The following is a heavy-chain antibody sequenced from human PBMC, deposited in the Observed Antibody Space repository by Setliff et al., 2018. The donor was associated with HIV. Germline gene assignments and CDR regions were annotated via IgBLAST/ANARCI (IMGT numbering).Heavy chain of an antibody. V-gene: IGHV4-39*07. J-gene: IGHJ4*02. CDR2: LYNSEIT. CDR1: GDSVSSTDCL. CDR3: VRASLPGNHVFFDY. Sequence: PSETLSLTCSVSGDSVSSTDCLWGWVRQPPGMGLQWIVTLYNSEITNYNPSFKNRVTMSVDKSRNHFSLILNSATAADTAIYYCVRASLPGNHVFFDYWGQGRLVTVSS.